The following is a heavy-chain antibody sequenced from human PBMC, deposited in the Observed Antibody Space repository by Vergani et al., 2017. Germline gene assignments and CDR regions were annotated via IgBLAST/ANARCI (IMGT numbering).Heavy chain of an antibody. CDR1: GFTFSSYA. CDR2: ISSDGGST. CDR3: ASSPKLLYHGMDV. D-gene: IGHD3-10*01. V-gene: IGHV3-64*01. Sequence: EVQLVESGGGLVQPGGSLRLSCAASGFTFSSYAMHWVRQAPGKGLEYVSAISSDGGSTYYANSVKGRFTISRDNSKNALYLKMCSLRAEDMAVYDCASSPKLLYHGMDVWGQGTTVTGSS. J-gene: IGHJ6*02.